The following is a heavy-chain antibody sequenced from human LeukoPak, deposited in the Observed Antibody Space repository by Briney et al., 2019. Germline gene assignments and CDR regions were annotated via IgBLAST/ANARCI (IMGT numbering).Heavy chain of an antibody. V-gene: IGHV1-2*06. Sequence: ASVKVSCKASAYTFTGYYMHWVRQAPGQGLEWMGRINPNSGGTNYAQKFQGRVTMTRDTSISTAYMELSRLRSDDTAVYYCARVLRYFDWSYYFDYWGQGTLVTVSS. J-gene: IGHJ4*02. D-gene: IGHD3-9*01. CDR2: INPNSGGT. CDR3: ARVLRYFDWSYYFDY. CDR1: AYTFTGYY.